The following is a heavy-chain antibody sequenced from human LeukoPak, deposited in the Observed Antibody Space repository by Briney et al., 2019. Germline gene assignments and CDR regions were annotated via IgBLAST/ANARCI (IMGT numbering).Heavy chain of an antibody. V-gene: IGHV4-30-4*01. Sequence: PSETLSLTCTVSGGSISSGDYYWNWIRQPPGKGLEWIGYIYYSGYTYYNPSLKNQITISIDTSKNQFSLKLNSVTAADTAVYYCAREGGHGKYHFDYWGQGTLVTVSS. CDR1: GGSISSGDYY. J-gene: IGHJ4*02. CDR3: AREGGHGKYHFDY. D-gene: IGHD2-2*01. CDR2: IYYSGYT.